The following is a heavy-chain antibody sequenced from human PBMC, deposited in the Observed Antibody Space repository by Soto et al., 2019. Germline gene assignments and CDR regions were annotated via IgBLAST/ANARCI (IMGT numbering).Heavy chain of an antibody. J-gene: IGHJ6*02. D-gene: IGHD2-2*01. Sequence: ASVKVSCKASGGTFSSYAISWVRQAPGQGLEWMGGIIPIFGTANYAQKFQGRVTITADESTSTAYMELSSLRSEDTAVYYCARVVAYQLLFARYYYYGMDVWGQGTTVTVSS. CDR3: ARVVAYQLLFARYYYYGMDV. CDR2: IIPIFGTA. V-gene: IGHV1-69*13. CDR1: GGTFSSYA.